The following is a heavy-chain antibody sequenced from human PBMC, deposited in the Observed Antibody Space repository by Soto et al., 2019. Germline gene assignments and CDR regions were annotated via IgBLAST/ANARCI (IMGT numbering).Heavy chain of an antibody. Sequence: SETLSLTCTVSGGSISGYYWTWIRQSPGKGLEWIGYIYSSGNTNYNPSLQSRVTISVDTSKNQFSLKLSSVTAADTAVYYCARLACSTTRCFTYFDYWGQGALVTVSS. J-gene: IGHJ4*02. CDR2: IYSSGNT. CDR1: GGSISGYY. D-gene: IGHD2-2*02. V-gene: IGHV4-59*08. CDR3: ARLACSTTRCFTYFDY.